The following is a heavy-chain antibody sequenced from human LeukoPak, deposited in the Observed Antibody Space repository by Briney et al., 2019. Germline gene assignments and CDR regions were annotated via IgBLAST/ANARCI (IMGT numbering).Heavy chain of an antibody. CDR1: GGSISSGDYF. CDR3: ARVRGSQWLVFDP. D-gene: IGHD6-19*01. V-gene: IGHV4-61*08. Sequence: SETLSLTCTVSGGSISSGDYFWSWIRQPPGKGLEWIGYIYYSGSTNYNPSLKSRVTISVDTSKNQFSLKLSSVTAADTAVYYCARVRGSQWLVFDPWGQGTLVTVSS. CDR2: IYYSGST. J-gene: IGHJ5*02.